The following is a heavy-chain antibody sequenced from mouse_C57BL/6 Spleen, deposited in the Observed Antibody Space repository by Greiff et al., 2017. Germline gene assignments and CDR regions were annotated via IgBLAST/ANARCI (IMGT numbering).Heavy chain of an antibody. CDR2: INPYNGGT. V-gene: IGHV1-19*01. D-gene: IGHD2-5*01. J-gene: IGHJ2*01. CDR1: GSTFTDYY. Sequence: EVQGVESGPVLVKPGASVKMSCKASGSTFTDYYMNWVKQSHGKSLEWIGVINPYNGGTSYNQKFKGKATLPVDKSSSPAYMELNSLTSEDAAVYYCARRSYSNYEGYVDYWGQGTTLTVSS. CDR3: ARRSYSNYEGYVDY.